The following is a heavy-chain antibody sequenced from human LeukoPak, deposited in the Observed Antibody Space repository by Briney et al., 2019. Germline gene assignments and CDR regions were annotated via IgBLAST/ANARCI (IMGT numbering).Heavy chain of an antibody. V-gene: IGHV4-59*01. CDR2: IYYSGST. D-gene: IGHD5-18*01. CDR3: ARESGYSYGTGFDY. J-gene: IGHJ4*02. Sequence: KPSETLSLTCTVSGGSISSYYWSWIRQPPGKGLEWIGYIYYSGSTNYNPSLKSRVTISVDTSKNQFSLKLSFVTAADTAVYYCARESGYSYGTGFDYWGQGTLVTVSS. CDR1: GGSISSYY.